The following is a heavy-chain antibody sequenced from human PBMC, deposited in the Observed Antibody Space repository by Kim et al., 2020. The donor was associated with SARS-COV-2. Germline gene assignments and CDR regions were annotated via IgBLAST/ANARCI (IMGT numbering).Heavy chain of an antibody. CDR3: VRDRELNY. D-gene: IGHD1-7*01. J-gene: IGHJ4*02. V-gene: IGHV4-59*01. CDR2: SGRP. Sequence: SGRPTSNPSPMSRVTISVDTSKNQFSLKLYSVTAADTAVYYCVRDRELNYWGQGTLVTVSS.